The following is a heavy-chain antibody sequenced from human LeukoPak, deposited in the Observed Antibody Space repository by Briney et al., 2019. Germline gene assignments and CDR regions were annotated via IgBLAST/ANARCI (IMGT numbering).Heavy chain of an antibody. CDR1: GFTFDDYA. CDR2: ISWNSGSI. D-gene: IGHD3-10*01. Sequence: GGSLRLSCAASGFTFDDYAMHWVRQAPGKGLEWVSGISWNSGSIGYADSVKGRFTISRDNAKNSLYLQMNSLRAEDTALYYCAKDALQRANAWFGAAVDWGQGTLVTVSS. J-gene: IGHJ4*02. V-gene: IGHV3-9*01. CDR3: AKDALQRANAWFGAAVD.